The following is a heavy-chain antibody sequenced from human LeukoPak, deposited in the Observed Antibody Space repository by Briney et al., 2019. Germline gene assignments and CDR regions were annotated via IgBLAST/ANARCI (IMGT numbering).Heavy chain of an antibody. CDR3: ARDLTVAGRDY. D-gene: IGHD6-19*01. J-gene: IGHJ4*02. V-gene: IGHV4-4*02. Sequence: SETLSLTCAVSSGSIFSSNWWSWVRQPPGKGLEWIGQIFHSGSTSYSPSLKSRVTISVDKSKNQFSLRLTSVTAADTAVYYCARDLTVAGRDYWGQGTLVTVSS. CDR1: SGSIFSSNW. CDR2: IFHSGST.